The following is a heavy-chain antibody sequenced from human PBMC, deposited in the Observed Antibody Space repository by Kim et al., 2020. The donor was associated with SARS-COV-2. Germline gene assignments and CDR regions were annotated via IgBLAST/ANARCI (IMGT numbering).Heavy chain of an antibody. D-gene: IGHD3-10*01. J-gene: IGHJ4*02. Sequence: YADSVKGRFTVSRDNAKNTVYLQMNSLRAEDTAVYYCARDWALVRGVIDYWGQGTLVTVSS. CDR3: ARDWALVRGVIDY. V-gene: IGHV3-74*01.